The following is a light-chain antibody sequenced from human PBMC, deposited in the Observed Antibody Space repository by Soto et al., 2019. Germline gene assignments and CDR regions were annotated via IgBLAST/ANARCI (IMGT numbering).Light chain of an antibody. V-gene: IGLV2-14*01. CDR1: SSDVGGYNF. J-gene: IGLJ1*01. Sequence: QSALTQPASVSGSPGQSITISCTGNSSDVGGYNFVSWYQQRPDKAPKLTIYDVTKRPSGVSNRFSGSKSGNTASLIISGLQAEDEADYYCSSYTSSSTPCVFGTGTKVTVL. CDR2: DVT. CDR3: SSYTSSSTPCV.